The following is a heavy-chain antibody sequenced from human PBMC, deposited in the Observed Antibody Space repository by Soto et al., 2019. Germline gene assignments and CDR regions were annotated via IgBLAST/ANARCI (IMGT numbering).Heavy chain of an antibody. CDR3: ARDYGDYDFLDY. CDR1: GFTFSRYA. CDR2: ISYDGSDK. Sequence: PGGSLRLSCAASGFTFSRYAIHWVRQAPGKGLEWVAVISYDGSDKYYADSVKGRFTISRDNSKNTLYLQMNSLRPDDTAVYYCARDYGDYDFLDYWGQGTLVTVSS. V-gene: IGHV3-30-3*01. J-gene: IGHJ4*02. D-gene: IGHD4-17*01.